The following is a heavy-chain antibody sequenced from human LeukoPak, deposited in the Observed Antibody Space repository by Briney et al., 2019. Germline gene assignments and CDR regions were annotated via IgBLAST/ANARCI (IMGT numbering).Heavy chain of an antibody. CDR2: IDYLGRP. CDR3: ARGSHESGSGSFGDP. J-gene: IGHJ5*02. V-gene: IGHV4-39*07. Sequence: PSETLSLTCVVSSGSIFGSAYFWGWIRQSPVSGPEWIGNIDYLGRPAHNTSLQRPVGLSLGSSMNRFSPTLTPVTPAYTAIQSCARGSHESGSGSFGDPWGQGILVTVSS. D-gene: IGHD3-10*01. CDR1: SGSIFGSAYF.